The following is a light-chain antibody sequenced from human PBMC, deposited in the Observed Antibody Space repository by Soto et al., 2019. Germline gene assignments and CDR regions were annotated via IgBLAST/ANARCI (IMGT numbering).Light chain of an antibody. CDR2: AAS. V-gene: IGKV1-39*01. CDR1: QSISNY. CDR3: QQTYSVPFT. Sequence: DIQMTQSPSSLSAAVGDRVTITCRASQSISNYLNWYRQKPGKAPQVLINAASSLQSGVPSRFSGSGSGTAFTLTISSLHPEDFATYYCQQTYSVPFTFGPGTKVDIK. J-gene: IGKJ3*01.